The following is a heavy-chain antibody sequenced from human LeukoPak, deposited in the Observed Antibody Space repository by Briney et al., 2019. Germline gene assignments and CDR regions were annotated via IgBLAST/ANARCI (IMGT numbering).Heavy chain of an antibody. CDR2: INPNSGGT. CDR1: GHTFTGYY. V-gene: IGHV1-2*02. Sequence: ASVKVSCKASGHTFTGYYMHWVRQAPGQGLEWMGWINPNSGGTNYAQKFQGRVTMTRDTSISTAYMELSSLRSDDTAVYYRARDGFRGVIKGFTGGWFDPWGQGTLVTVSS. D-gene: IGHD3-10*01. CDR3: ARDGFRGVIKGFTGGWFDP. J-gene: IGHJ5*02.